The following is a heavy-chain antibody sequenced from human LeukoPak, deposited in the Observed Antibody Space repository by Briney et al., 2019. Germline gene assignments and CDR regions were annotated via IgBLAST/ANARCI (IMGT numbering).Heavy chain of an antibody. CDR2: ISGSGGST. D-gene: IGHD1-26*01. V-gene: IGHV3-23*01. Sequence: QPGGSLRLSCAASGFTFSSYAMSWVRQAPGKGLEWVTGISGSGGSTYYADSVEGRFTISRDNSKTTLYLQMNSLRAGDTAVYYCAKGIESSGSYYTGFDYWGQGTLVTVSS. CDR3: AKGIESSGSYYTGFDY. CDR1: GFTFSSYA. J-gene: IGHJ4*02.